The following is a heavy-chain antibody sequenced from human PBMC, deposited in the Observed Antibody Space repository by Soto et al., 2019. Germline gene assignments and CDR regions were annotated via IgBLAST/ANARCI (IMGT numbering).Heavy chain of an antibody. D-gene: IGHD3-9*01. CDR2: IYYSGYT. Sequence: QVQLQESGPGLVKPSQTLSLTCTVSGGSISSGDYYWTWIRQPPGKGLEWIGYIYYSGYTYYNPSRKRRITISVDTSKNQFSLKLTSVTAADTAVYFCARGGDGYHILTGFSSHYWGQGTLVTVSS. V-gene: IGHV4-30-4*01. CDR3: ARGGDGYHILTGFSSHY. J-gene: IGHJ4*02. CDR1: GGSISSGDYY.